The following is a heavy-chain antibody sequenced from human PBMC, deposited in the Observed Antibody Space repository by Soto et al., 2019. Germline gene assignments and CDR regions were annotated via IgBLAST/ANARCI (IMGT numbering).Heavy chain of an antibody. CDR3: LNLRFLECLPDDYYYYGMDV. Sequence: GGSLRLSCAASGFTFSNYAMSWVRQAPGKGLEWVSAISGSGGSIYYADSVKGRFTISRDNSKNTLYLQMNSLRAEDTAVYYYLNLRFLECLPDDYYYYGMDVWGQGTTVTVSS. V-gene: IGHV3-23*01. CDR1: GFTFSNYA. D-gene: IGHD3-3*01. CDR2: ISGSGGSI. J-gene: IGHJ6*02.